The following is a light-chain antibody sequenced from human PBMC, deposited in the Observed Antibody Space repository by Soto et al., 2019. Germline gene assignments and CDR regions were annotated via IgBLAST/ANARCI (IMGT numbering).Light chain of an antibody. CDR3: QQYGSPPPT. V-gene: IGKV3-20*01. CDR2: GAS. Sequence: EIVLTQSPGTLSLSPGERATLSCRASQSVSSNYLAWYQHKPGQAPRLLIYGASSRATGIPDRFSGSGSGTDFTLTISRLEPEDFAVFYCQQYGSPPPTFGGGTKVEIK. CDR1: QSVSSNY. J-gene: IGKJ4*01.